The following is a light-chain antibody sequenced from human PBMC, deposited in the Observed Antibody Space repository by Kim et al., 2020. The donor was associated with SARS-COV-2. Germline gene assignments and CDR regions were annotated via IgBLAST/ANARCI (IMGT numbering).Light chain of an antibody. CDR3: QQYDMSPLT. J-gene: IGKJ4*01. Sequence: EIVLTQSPGTLSLSPGESATLSCRASQSVSSSYLAWYQQKPGQAPRLLIYGASSRATGIPDRFSGSESGTDFTLTISRLEPEDFAVYYCQQYDMSPLTFGGGTKVDIK. V-gene: IGKV3-20*01. CDR1: QSVSSSY. CDR2: GAS.